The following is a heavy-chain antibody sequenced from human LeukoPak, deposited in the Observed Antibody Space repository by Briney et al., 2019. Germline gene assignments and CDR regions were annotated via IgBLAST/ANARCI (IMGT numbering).Heavy chain of an antibody. CDR3: ARVPYYYDSSGYPSWFDP. CDR2: IYTSGST. D-gene: IGHD3-22*01. J-gene: IGHJ5*02. V-gene: IGHV4-61*09. CDR1: GGSISSGSYY. Sequence: SETLSLTCTVSGGSISSGSYYWSWIRQPAGKGLEWIGHIYTSGSTNYNPSLKSRVTISVDTSKNQFSLKLSSVTAADTAVYYCARVPYYYDSSGYPSWFDPWGQGTLVTVSS.